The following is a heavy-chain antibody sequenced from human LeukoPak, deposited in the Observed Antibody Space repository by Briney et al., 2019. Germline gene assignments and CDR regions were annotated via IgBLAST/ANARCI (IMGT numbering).Heavy chain of an antibody. CDR1: GYSFNTYW. J-gene: IGHJ4*02. V-gene: IGHV5-51*01. D-gene: IGHD1-26*01. CDR2: IYAGDSDT. CDR3: ARRGGSLNFFDY. Sequence: GESLKISCKGSGYSFNTYWIGWVRQMPGKGLEWIGVIYAGDSDTRYSPSFQGQVTISADMSISTAYLQWSSLEASDTAIYFCARRGGSLNFFDYWGQGTLVTVSS.